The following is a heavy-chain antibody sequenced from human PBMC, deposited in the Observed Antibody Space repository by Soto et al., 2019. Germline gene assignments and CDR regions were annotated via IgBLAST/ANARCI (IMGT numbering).Heavy chain of an antibody. V-gene: IGHV3-15*01. CDR1: GFSFSDAW. CDR3: TAGPR. Sequence: EVQLVESGGGLVRPGGSLRLSCAASGFSFSDAWMNWVRQAPGQGPERVGRIKSKVDGGTTDYAASLKGRFTISRDDSKSTVYLQMNRLRIEDTAVYYCTAGPRWGQGTLVTVSS. J-gene: IGHJ4*02. CDR2: IKSKVDGGTT.